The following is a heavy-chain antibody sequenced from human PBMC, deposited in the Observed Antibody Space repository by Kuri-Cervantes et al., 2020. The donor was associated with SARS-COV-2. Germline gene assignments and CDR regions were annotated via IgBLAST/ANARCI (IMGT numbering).Heavy chain of an antibody. V-gene: IGHV1-45*01. CDR1: GDTFTYRF. J-gene: IGHJ3*01. Sequence: SVKVSCKASGDTFTYRFVHWVRQAPGQAPEWMGWITPFNGNTKYAQRFQDRVTITRDRSKSTAYMELNSLRSEDTAIYYCARSGPGAISKEDDAFDVWGQGTMVTGSS. D-gene: IGHD2-21*01. CDR3: ARSGPGAISKEDDAFDV. CDR2: ITPFNGNT.